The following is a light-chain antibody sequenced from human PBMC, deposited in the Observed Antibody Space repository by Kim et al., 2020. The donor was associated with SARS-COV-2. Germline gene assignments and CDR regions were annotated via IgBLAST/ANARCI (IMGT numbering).Light chain of an antibody. CDR2: DAT. CDR1: QTINNK. V-gene: IGKV3-15*01. CDR3: QQSNDWPPLT. J-gene: IGKJ1*01. Sequence: SPGKRATLSWRASQTINNKLVWYQQKPGQAPRLLIYDATTRATGVPARFIGSGSETDFTLTISSLQSEDFAVYYCQQSNDWPPLTFGQGTKVDIK.